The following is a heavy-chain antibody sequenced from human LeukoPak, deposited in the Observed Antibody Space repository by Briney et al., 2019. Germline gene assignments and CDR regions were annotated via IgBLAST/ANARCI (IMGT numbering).Heavy chain of an antibody. D-gene: IGHD5-12*01. J-gene: IGHJ4*02. V-gene: IGHV3-7*01. CDR2: IKQDGSEK. CDR3: ARISMVATVFDY. Sequence: GGSLRLSCAASGITFSSYWMSWVRQAPGKGLEWVANIKQDGSEKYYVDSVKGRFTISRDNAKNSLYLQMNSLRAEDTAVYYCARISMVATVFDYWGQGTLVTVSS. CDR1: GITFSSYW.